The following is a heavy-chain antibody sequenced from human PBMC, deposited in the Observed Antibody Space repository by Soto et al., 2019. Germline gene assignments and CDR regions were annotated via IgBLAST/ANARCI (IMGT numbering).Heavy chain of an antibody. V-gene: IGHV4-39*01. J-gene: IGHJ4*02. CDR3: ARLSNGYFHYFDY. D-gene: IGHD5-12*01. Sequence: SETLSLTCTVSGGSISSSSYYWGWIRQPPGKGLEWIGSIYYSGSTYYNPSLKSRVTISVDTSKNQFSLKLSSVTAADTAVYYCARLSNGYFHYFDYWGQGTLVTVSS. CDR1: GGSISSSSYY. CDR2: IYYSGST.